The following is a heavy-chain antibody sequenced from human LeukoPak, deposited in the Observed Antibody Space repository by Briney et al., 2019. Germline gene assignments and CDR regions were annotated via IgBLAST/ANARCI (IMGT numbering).Heavy chain of an antibody. J-gene: IGHJ4*02. D-gene: IGHD3-22*01. CDR1: GFTFSGSA. Sequence: GGSLRLSCAASGFTFSGSAMHWVRQSSGKGLEWVGRIRSTANSYATAYAESVKGRFTISRDDSKDTAYLQMNSLKTEDTAVYYCTNRRPDSYEGSGYHFEIWGQGTLVTVSS. CDR2: IRSTANSYAT. CDR3: TNRRPDSYEGSGYHFEI. V-gene: IGHV3-73*01.